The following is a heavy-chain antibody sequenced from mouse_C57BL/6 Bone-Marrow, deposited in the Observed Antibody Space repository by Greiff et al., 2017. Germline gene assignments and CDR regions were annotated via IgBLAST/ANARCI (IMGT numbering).Heavy chain of an antibody. CDR2: IHPNSGST. Sequence: QVQLQQPGAELVKPGASVKLSCKASGYTFTSYWMHWVKQRPGQGLEWIGMIHPNSGSTKYNEKFKSKATLTVDKSSSTAYMQLSSLTSEHSAVYYSARVYGSRACFDVWGKGTTVTVSA. CDR3: ARVYGSRACFDV. V-gene: IGHV1-64*01. CDR1: GYTFTSYW. J-gene: IGHJ1*03. D-gene: IGHD1-1*01.